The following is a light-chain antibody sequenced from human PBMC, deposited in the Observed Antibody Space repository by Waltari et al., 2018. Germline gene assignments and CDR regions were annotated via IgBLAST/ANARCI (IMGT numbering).Light chain of an antibody. CDR2: GAS. J-gene: IGKJ4*01. V-gene: IGKV3-15*01. CDR1: QSVSID. CDR3: QQYNKWPT. Sequence: EIVKTQSPATLSVSPGERAHLSCRSSQSVSIDLVWYQQKPGQAPRLLSSGASTSATGDPARVSGSGSVTDFTLTISNLQSEDVEIYYCQQYNKWPTFGGGTKVDIK.